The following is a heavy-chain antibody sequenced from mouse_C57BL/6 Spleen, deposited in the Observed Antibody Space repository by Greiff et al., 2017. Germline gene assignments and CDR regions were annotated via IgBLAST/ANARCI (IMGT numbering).Heavy chain of an antibody. D-gene: IGHD2-14*01. J-gene: IGHJ4*01. CDR1: GYTFTSYG. V-gene: IGHV1-81*01. CDR3: ARSEGTLYAMDY. CDR2: IYPRSGNT. Sequence: VQLVESGAELARPGASVKLSCKASGYTFTSYGISWVKQRTGQGLEWIGEIYPRSGNTYYNEKFKGKATLTADKSSSTAYMELRSLPSADSAVDFCARSEGTLYAMDYWGQGTSVTVSS.